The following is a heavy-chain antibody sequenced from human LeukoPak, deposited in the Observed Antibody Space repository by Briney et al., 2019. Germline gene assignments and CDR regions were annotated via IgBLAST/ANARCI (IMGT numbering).Heavy chain of an antibody. CDR2: TYYRSMWFN. J-gene: IGHJ3*02. Sequence: SQTLSLTCAISGDTVSSDIAAWSWVRQSPSGGLGWLGRTYYRSMWFNDYAVSVKGRLTINPDASKNQLSLQLNSVIPEDTAVYYCARGNYYDSSGYDAFDIWGQGTMVTVSS. CDR3: ARGNYYDSSGYDAFDI. V-gene: IGHV6-1*01. CDR1: GDTVSSDIAA. D-gene: IGHD3-22*01.